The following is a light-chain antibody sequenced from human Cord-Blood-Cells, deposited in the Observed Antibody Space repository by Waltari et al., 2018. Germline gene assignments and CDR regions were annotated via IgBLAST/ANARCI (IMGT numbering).Light chain of an antibody. CDR1: SSDVGGYNY. CDR2: EVS. J-gene: IGLJ1*01. V-gene: IGLV2-8*01. CDR3: SSYAGSNNYV. Sequence: QSALTQPPSASGSPGQSVTISCTGTSSDVGGYNYVSWYQQHPGKAPKRMIYEVSKRPSGVPDCFSGAKSGNPASLTVSGLQAEDEADYYCSSYAGSNNYVFGTGTKVTVL.